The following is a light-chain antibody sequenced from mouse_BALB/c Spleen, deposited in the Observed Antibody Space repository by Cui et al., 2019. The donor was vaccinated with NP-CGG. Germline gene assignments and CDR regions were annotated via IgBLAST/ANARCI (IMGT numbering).Light chain of an antibody. V-gene: IGLV1*01. Sequence: QAVATQESALTTSPDETVTLTCPSSTGAFTTSNYANWVQEKPDHLFTGLIGGTNNRVPGVPARFSGSLIGDKAALTITGAQTEDEAIYFCALWYSNHWVFGGGTKLTVL. CDR3: ALWYSNHWV. J-gene: IGLJ1*01. CDR2: GTN. CDR1: TGAFTTSNY.